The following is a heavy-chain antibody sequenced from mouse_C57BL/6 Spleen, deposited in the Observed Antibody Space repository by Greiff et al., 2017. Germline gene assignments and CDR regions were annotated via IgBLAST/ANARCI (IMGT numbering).Heavy chain of an antibody. CDR2: ISSGGSYT. Sequence: EVQRVESGGDLVKPGGSLKLSCAASGFTFSSYGMSWVRQTPDKRLEWVATISSGGSYTYYPDSVKGRFTISRDNAKNTLYLQMSSLKSEDTAMYYCARGGYGKVPFDYWGQGTTLTVSS. CDR1: GFTFSSYG. V-gene: IGHV5-6*01. J-gene: IGHJ2*01. CDR3: ARGGYGKVPFDY. D-gene: IGHD1-1*01.